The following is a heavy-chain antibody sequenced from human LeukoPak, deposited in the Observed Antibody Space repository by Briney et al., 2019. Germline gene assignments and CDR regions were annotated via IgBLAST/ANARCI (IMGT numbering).Heavy chain of an antibody. CDR1: GGSLISYY. Sequence: SETLSLTCTVSGGSLISYYWNWIQQPPVKALERVGYIYYSGSTNHNPSLKSRVTISVDRSKNQFSLKLSSVTTADTVKYHCASEPYSGGYVFLLDDWGQGTMVIVSS. J-gene: IGHJ4*02. CDR2: IYYSGST. CDR3: ASEPYSGGYVFLLDD. V-gene: IGHV4-59*12. D-gene: IGHD6-19*01.